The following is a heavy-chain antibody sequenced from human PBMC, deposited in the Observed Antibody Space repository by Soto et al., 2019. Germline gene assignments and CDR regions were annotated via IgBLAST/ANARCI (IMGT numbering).Heavy chain of an antibody. J-gene: IGHJ4*02. CDR2: ISGSGGST. CDR1: GFTFSSYA. V-gene: IGHV3-23*01. CDR3: AKVRYSSSWGLRDFDY. Sequence: PGGSLRLSCAASGFTFSSYAISWVRQAPGKGLEWVSAISGSGGSTYYADSVKGRFTISRDNSKNTLYLQMNSLRAEDTAVYYCAKVRYSSSWGLRDFDYWGQGTLVTVSS. D-gene: IGHD6-13*01.